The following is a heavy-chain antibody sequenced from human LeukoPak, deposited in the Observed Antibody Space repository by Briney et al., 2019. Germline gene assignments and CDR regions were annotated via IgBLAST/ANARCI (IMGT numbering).Heavy chain of an antibody. J-gene: IGHJ6*02. D-gene: IGHD1-1*01. V-gene: IGHV3-23*01. CDR2: ISGSGGST. CDR1: GSTFSSYA. Sequence: PGGSLRLSCAASGSTFSSYAMSWVRQAPGKGLEWVSAISGSGGSTYYADSVKGRFTISRDNSKNTLYLQMNSLRAEDTAVYYCAKVSGTYYYYYGMDVWGQGTTVTVSS. CDR3: AKVSGTYYYYYGMDV.